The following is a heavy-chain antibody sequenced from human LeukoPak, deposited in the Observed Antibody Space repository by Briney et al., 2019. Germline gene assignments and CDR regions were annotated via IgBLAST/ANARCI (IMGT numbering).Heavy chain of an antibody. Sequence: PGGSLRLSCAASGFTFSNYAMHWVRQAPGKGLEWVAVISYDGSNKYYADSVKGQFTISRDNSKNTFYLEMNSLSAEDTAVYYCARSGGATGYYWVGYWGQGTLVTVSS. V-gene: IGHV3-30-3*01. J-gene: IGHJ4*02. CDR2: ISYDGSNK. D-gene: IGHD3-22*01. CDR3: ARSGGATGYYWVGY. CDR1: GFTFSNYA.